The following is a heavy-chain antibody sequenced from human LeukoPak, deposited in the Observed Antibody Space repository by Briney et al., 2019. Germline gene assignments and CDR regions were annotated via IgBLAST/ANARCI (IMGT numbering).Heavy chain of an antibody. CDR1: GFTFSSDS. CDR3: ARVYYYDSSVYTPKNAFDI. J-gene: IGHJ3*02. Sequence: GGSLRLSCAASGFTFSSDSMNWVRQAPGKGLEWVSSIRSDSSYIYYADSVKGRFTISRDNSKNTLYLQMNSLRAEDTAVYYCARVYYYDSSVYTPKNAFDIWGQGTMVTVSS. V-gene: IGHV3-21*04. D-gene: IGHD3-22*01. CDR2: IRSDSSYI.